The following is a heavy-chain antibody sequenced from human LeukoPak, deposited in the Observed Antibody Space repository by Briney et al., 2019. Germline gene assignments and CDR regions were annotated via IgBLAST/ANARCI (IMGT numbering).Heavy chain of an antibody. CDR2: IHYSGST. CDR1: GGSISSSSYY. CDR3: ARSMTSYYYYYMDV. Sequence: SETLSLTCTVSGGSISSSSYYWGWIRQPPGKGLEWIGSIHYSGSTYYNPSLKSRVTISVDTSKNQFSLKLSSVTAAETAVYYCARSMTSYYYYYMDVWGKGTTVTVSS. D-gene: IGHD6-6*01. J-gene: IGHJ6*03. V-gene: IGHV4-39*01.